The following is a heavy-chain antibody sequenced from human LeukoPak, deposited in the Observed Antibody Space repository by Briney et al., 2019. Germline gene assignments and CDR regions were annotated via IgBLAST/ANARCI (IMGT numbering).Heavy chain of an antibody. CDR3: ARDTASSGHYYQY. CDR2: IIPIFGTT. Sequence: ASVKVSCKASGGTFSSYAFSWVRQVPGQGLEWMGGIIPIFGTTNYAQKFQGRVTITADESTSTAYMELSSLRSEDTAVYYCARDTASSGHYYQYWGQGTLVTVSS. J-gene: IGHJ4*02. D-gene: IGHD3-22*01. V-gene: IGHV1-69*13. CDR1: GGTFSSYA.